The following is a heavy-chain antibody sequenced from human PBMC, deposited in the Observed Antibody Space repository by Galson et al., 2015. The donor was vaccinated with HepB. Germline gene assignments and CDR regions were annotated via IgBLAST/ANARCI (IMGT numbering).Heavy chain of an antibody. D-gene: IGHD3-9*01. CDR3: ARGSLVIYGGGTDAFDI. J-gene: IGHJ3*02. CDR2: IYPGDSDT. V-gene: IGHV5-51*03. Sequence: QSGAEVKKPGESLRISCKGSGYSFTSYWISWVRQMPGKGLELMGIIYPGDSDTRYSPSFQGQVTISADKSISTAYLQWSSLKASDTAMDYCARGSLVIYGGGTDAFDIWGQGTMVTVSS. CDR1: GYSFTSYW.